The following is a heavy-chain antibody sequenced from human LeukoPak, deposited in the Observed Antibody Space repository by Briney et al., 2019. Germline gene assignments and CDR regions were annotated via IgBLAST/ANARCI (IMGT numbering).Heavy chain of an antibody. Sequence: SVKVSCKASGGTFSSYAISWVRQAPGQGLEWMGGIIPVFNTADQAQKFQDRVTITADESTSTAYMELSSLRSEDTAVYYYARCPWQRDGQGAYYFDYWGQGTLVTVSS. D-gene: IGHD5-12*01. V-gene: IGHV1-69*13. J-gene: IGHJ4*02. CDR2: IIPVFNTA. CDR1: GGTFSSYA. CDR3: ARCPWQRDGQGAYYFDY.